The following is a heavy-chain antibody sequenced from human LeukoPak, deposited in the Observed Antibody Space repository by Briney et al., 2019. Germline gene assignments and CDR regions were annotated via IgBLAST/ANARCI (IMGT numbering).Heavy chain of an antibody. J-gene: IGHJ5*02. CDR1: GGSISSYY. CDR3: ANYGSGSYRFDP. CDR2: IHHSGST. D-gene: IGHD3-10*01. Sequence: SETLSLTCTVSGGSISSYYWSWIRQHPGKGLEWIGYIHHSGSTYYNPSLKSRLIISLDTSKNQFSLKLNSVTAADTAVYYCANYGSGSYRFDPWGQGTLVTVSS. V-gene: IGHV4-59*06.